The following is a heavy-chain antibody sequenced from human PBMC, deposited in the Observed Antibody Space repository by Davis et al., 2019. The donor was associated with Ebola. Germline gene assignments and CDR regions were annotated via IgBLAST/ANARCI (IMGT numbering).Heavy chain of an antibody. V-gene: IGHV3-74*01. CDR3: AREGSNDIIYYSWLDP. CDR1: GFSFGHSY. D-gene: IGHD4-11*01. CDR2: IKSDGTAA. Sequence: HTGGSLRLSCAASGFSFGHSYIHWVRQSPGEGLVWVSRIKSDGTAATYADSVKGRFSISIDNAKNILYLQMDSLRAEDTAVYYCAREGSNDIIYYSWLDPWGQGTLVTVSS. J-gene: IGHJ5*02.